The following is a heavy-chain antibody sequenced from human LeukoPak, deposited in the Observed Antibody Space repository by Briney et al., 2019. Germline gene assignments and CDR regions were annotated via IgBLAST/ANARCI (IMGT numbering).Heavy chain of an antibody. CDR3: ARDMTNYYYYGMDV. D-gene: IGHD3-16*01. V-gene: IGHV3-21*01. CDR2: ISSSSSYI. Sequence: GGSLRLSCAASGFTFSSYSMNWVRQAPGKGLEWVSSISSSSSYIYYADSVKGRFTISRDNAKNSLYLQMNSLRAEDTAVYYCARDMTNYYYYGMDVWGQGTTVTVSS. CDR1: GFTFSSYS. J-gene: IGHJ6*02.